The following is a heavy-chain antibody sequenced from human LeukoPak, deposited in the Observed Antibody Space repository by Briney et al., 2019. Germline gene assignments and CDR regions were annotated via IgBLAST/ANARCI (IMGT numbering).Heavy chain of an antibody. CDR3: APGYCSSSSCSHYFDY. J-gene: IGHJ4*02. D-gene: IGHD2-2*01. CDR2: ISVSSSTI. Sequence: GGSLRLSCAASGLTFSSYSMNWVRQAPGKGLEWLSYISVSSSTIYYADSVKGRFTISRDNAKNSLYLQMSSLRAEDTAVYYCAPGYCSSSSCSHYFDYWGRGTRVTVSS. V-gene: IGHV3-48*01. CDR1: GLTFSSYS.